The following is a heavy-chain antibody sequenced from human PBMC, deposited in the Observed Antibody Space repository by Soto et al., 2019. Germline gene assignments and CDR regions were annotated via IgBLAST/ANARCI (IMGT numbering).Heavy chain of an antibody. CDR3: AKDRLFCSGGSCYGRCFDY. J-gene: IGHJ4*02. Sequence: PGGSLRLSCAASGFTFSSYAMSWVRQAPGKGLEWVSAISGSGGSTYYADSVKGRFTISRDNSKNTLYLQMNSLRAEDTAVYYCAKDRLFCSGGSCYGRCFDYWGQGTLVTVSS. D-gene: IGHD2-15*01. CDR2: ISGSGGST. V-gene: IGHV3-23*01. CDR1: GFTFSSYA.